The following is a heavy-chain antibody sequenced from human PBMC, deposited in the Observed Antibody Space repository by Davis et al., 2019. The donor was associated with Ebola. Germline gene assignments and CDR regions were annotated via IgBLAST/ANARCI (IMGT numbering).Heavy chain of an antibody. J-gene: IGHJ4*02. V-gene: IGHV3-33*01. CDR3: ARESYSSSFHFDY. D-gene: IGHD6-6*01. CDR1: GFTFSRHD. Sequence: PGGSLRLSCAASGFTFSRHDIHWVRQAPGKGLEWVAVVWSDGTTKYNADSVKGRFTISRDNSKNTLYLQMNSLRAGDTAVYYCARESYSSSFHFDYWGQGTLVTVSS. CDR2: VWSDGTTK.